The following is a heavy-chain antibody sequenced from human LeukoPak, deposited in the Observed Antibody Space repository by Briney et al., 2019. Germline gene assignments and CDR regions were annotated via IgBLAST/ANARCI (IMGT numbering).Heavy chain of an antibody. J-gene: IGHJ4*02. CDR3: AKELSSGYYGYYFDY. CDR2: ISGSGGST. V-gene: IGHV3-23*01. Sequence: QPGGSLRLSCAASGFTFSSYAMSWVRQAPGKGLEWVSTISGSGGSTNYADSVKGRFTISRDNSKNTLYLQMNSLRAEDTAVYYCAKELSSGYYGYYFDYWGRGTLVTVSS. CDR1: GFTFSSYA. D-gene: IGHD6-19*01.